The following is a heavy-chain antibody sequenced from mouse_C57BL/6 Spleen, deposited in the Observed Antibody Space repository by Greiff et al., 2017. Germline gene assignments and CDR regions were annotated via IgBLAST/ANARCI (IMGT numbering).Heavy chain of an antibody. D-gene: IGHD1-2*01. CDR1: GYTFTNYW. V-gene: IGHV1-63*01. J-gene: IGHJ4*01. CDR3: ARLYYGLYAMDY. Sequence: VKLMESGAELVRPGTSVKMSCKASGYTFTNYWIGWAKQRPGHGLEWIGDIYPGGGYTNYNEKFKGKATLTADKSSSTAYMQFSSLTSEDSAIYYCARLYYGLYAMDYWGQGTSVTVSS. CDR2: IYPGGGYT.